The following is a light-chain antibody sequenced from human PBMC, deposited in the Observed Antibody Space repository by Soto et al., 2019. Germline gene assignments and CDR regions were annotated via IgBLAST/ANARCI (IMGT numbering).Light chain of an antibody. CDR2: EVS. Sequence: QSALTQPASVSGSPGQSITISCTGTSSDVGGYNYVSWYQQHPGKAPKLMIYEVSNRPSGVSNRFSGSNSGNTASLTIAGLHAEDEDDYYCTSYTSSSLYVFGTGTKLTVL. CDR3: TSYTSSSLYV. CDR1: SSDVGGYNY. V-gene: IGLV2-14*01. J-gene: IGLJ1*01.